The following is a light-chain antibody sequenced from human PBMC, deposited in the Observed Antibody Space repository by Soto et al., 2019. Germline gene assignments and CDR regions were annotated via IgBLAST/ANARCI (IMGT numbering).Light chain of an antibody. CDR3: XXXXXAPLT. CDR1: QSVSSSF. V-gene: IGKV3-20*01. J-gene: IGKJ4*01. Sequence: EIVLTQSPGTLSLSPGERATLSCRASQSVSSSFLAWYQQKPGQAPSLLIYGASSRATGTPDSFSGSRSGTDFTLTISRLEXXDXXXXXXXXXXXAPLTFGGGTKVEIK. CDR2: GAS.